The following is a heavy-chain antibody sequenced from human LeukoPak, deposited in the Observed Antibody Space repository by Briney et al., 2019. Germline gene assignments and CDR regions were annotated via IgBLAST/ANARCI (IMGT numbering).Heavy chain of an antibody. CDR3: AKDKNYDFWSGYRNVPDY. Sequence: GGSLRLSCAVSGFTFSSYGMHWVRQVPGKGLEWVAFIRYDGSNKYYADSVKGRFTMSRDNSRNTLNLQMNSLRAEDTAVYYCAKDKNYDFWSGYRNVPDYWGQGTLVTVSS. D-gene: IGHD3-3*01. J-gene: IGHJ4*02. V-gene: IGHV3-30*02. CDR2: IRYDGSNK. CDR1: GFTFSSYG.